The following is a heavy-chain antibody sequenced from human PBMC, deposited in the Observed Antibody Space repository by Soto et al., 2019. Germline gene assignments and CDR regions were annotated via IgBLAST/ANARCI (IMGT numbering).Heavy chain of an antibody. J-gene: IGHJ4*02. CDR3: ATGVIWIGYFTVDS. CDR1: GGSFGNSA. CDR2: FIPVYRTL. D-gene: IGHD3-3*01. Sequence: ASVKVFCKASGGSFGNSAINWVRQTPGQGLEWLGGFIPVYRTLNYAQKFQGRVTITADESTGTAYMTLSSLASDDTAVYYCATGVIWIGYFTVDSWGQGTRVTVSS. V-gene: IGHV1-69*13.